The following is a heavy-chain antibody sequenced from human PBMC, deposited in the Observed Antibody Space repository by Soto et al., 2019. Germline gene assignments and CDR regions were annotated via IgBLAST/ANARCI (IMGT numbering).Heavy chain of an antibody. CDR2: IIPILGIP. V-gene: IGHV1-69*02. D-gene: IGHD3-22*01. Sequence: SVKVSCKASGGTFSRYTITWVRQAPGQGLEWMGRIIPILGIPNYAQKFQGRVTITADKSTSTAYMELSSLRSVDTATYYCAHSRSGYYPQGFDPWGQGTLVTVSS. CDR3: AHSRSGYYPQGFDP. CDR1: GGTFSRYT. J-gene: IGHJ5*02.